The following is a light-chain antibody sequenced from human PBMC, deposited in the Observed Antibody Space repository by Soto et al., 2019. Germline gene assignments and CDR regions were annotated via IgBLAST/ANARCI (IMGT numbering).Light chain of an antibody. CDR3: QKYDSAPLT. CDR1: QGISNN. J-gene: IGKJ1*01. V-gene: IGKV1-27*01. CDR2: GAS. Sequence: DIQMTQSPSSLSASVGDRVTITGRASQGISNNLAWYQQKPGKVPKLLIYGASTLQSGVPSRCSGSGSGTDFTLTISSLQPEDVATYYCQKYDSAPLTFGQGTKVEFK.